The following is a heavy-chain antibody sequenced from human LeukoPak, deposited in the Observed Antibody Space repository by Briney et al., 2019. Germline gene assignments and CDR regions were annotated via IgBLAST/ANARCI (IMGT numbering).Heavy chain of an antibody. CDR2: INHSGST. J-gene: IGHJ3*02. D-gene: IGHD6-13*01. V-gene: IGHV4-34*01. CDR3: ARVPASRIAAAGKRNAFDI. CDR1: GGSFSGYY. Sequence: SETLSLTCAVYGGSFSGYYWSWIRQPPGKGLEWIGEINHSGSTNYNPSLKSRVTISVDKSKNQFSLKLSSVTAADTAVYYCARVPASRIAAAGKRNAFDIWGQGTMVTVSS.